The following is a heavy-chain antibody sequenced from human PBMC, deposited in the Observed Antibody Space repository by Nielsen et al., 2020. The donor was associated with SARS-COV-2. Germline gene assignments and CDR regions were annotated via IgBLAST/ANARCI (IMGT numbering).Heavy chain of an antibody. Sequence: SETLSLTCTVSGGSISSYYWSWIRQPPGKGLEWIGYIYYSGSTNYNPSLKSRVTISVDTSKNQFSLKLSSVTAADTALYHCARARSSGWYSSGFLNYWGQGTLVTVSS. J-gene: IGHJ4*02. D-gene: IGHD6-19*01. V-gene: IGHV4-59*01. CDR3: ARARSSGWYSSGFLNY. CDR2: IYYSGST. CDR1: GGSISSYY.